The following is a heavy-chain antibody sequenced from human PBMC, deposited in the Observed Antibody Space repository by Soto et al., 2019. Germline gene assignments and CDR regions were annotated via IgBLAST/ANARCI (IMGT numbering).Heavy chain of an antibody. CDR2: ISSSSSYI. CDR1: GFTFSSYS. D-gene: IGHD5-12*01. V-gene: IGHV3-21*01. J-gene: IGHJ4*02. Sequence: GGSLRLSCAASGFTFSSYSMNWVRQAPGKGLEWVSSISSSSSYIYYADSVKGRFTISRDNAKNSLYLQMNSLRAEDTAVYYCARDGGYDYGYFDYWGQGTLVTVSS. CDR3: ARDGGYDYGYFDY.